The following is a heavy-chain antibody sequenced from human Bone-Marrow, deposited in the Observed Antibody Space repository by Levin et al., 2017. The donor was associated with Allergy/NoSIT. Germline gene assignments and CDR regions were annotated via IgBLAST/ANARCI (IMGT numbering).Heavy chain of an antibody. CDR2: IRSKNYGGAT. Sequence: PGGSLRLSCTASGFTFGDNAMGWVRQAPGKGLEWVGFIRSKNYGGATNDAASVRGRFTISRDDSKSIAYLQMNSLKIEDTAVYFCTRAALYCSDSGCGDYDYYMDAWGTGTTVTVSS. CDR3: TRAALYCSDSGCGDYDYYMDA. CDR1: GFTFGDNA. V-gene: IGHV3-49*04. J-gene: IGHJ6*03. D-gene: IGHD2-15*01.